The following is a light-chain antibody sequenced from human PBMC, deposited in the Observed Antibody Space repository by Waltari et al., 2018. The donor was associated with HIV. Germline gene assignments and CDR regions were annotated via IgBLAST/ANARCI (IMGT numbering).Light chain of an antibody. V-gene: IGLV2-14*01. CDR2: EVS. Sequence: QSALTQPASVSGSPGQSIAISCTGSTSDIGAYNYVSWFQQHPGKAPKLKLFEVSNRPSGFSNRFSGSKSGNTASLTISGLQAEDEADYYCSTYTGRGTDTVLFAGGTKLTVL. CDR1: TSDIGAYNY. J-gene: IGLJ2*01. CDR3: STYTGRGTDTVL.